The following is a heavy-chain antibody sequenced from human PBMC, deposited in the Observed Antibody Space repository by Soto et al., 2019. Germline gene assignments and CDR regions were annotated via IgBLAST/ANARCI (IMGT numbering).Heavy chain of an antibody. J-gene: IGHJ4*02. CDR2: IDLSGTTT. CDR1: GFSFSDYS. V-gene: IGHV3-23*03. Sequence: EVQLLESGGDLVQPGGSLRLSCVASGFSFSDYSMSWVRQAPGKGLEWVPFIDLSGTTTYYRDSVKGRFTISKDRSRNTVYLRMNSLRVEDAGIYYCAKDRVSDGIYSFDYWGQGVLVTVSS. CDR3: AKDRVSDGIYSFDY. D-gene: IGHD2-15*01.